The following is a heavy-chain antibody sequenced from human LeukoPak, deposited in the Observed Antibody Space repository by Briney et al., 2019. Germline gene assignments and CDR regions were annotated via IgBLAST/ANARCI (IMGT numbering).Heavy chain of an antibody. J-gene: IGHJ4*02. CDR1: GSTFSTYA. CDR3: SVMHRYYDGSGYWVQ. Sequence: PGGSLRLSCAASGSTFSTYAMSWVRQAPGKGLEWVSVISGSGNSTYDTDSVKGRFTISRDNSKNTLFLQMNSLRAEDTAVYYCSVMHRYYDGSGYWVQWGQGTLVTVSS. V-gene: IGHV3-23*01. CDR2: ISGSGNST. D-gene: IGHD3-22*01.